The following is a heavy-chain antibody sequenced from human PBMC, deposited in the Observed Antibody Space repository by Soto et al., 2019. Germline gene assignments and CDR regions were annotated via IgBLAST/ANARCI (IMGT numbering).Heavy chain of an antibody. CDR3: ARGGLYHAVDI. Sequence: EVQLVESGGGLVQHGGSLRLYCAASEFSFSRYWMHWVRQATGKGLVWVSRVDSDGSDKIYEDSVKGRFTISRDNAKKTLYMQLTGLRDEDTAVYYCARGGLYHAVDIWGQGKMVTVSS. CDR1: EFSFSRYW. D-gene: IGHD2-2*02. CDR2: VDSDGSDK. V-gene: IGHV3-74*01. J-gene: IGHJ3*02.